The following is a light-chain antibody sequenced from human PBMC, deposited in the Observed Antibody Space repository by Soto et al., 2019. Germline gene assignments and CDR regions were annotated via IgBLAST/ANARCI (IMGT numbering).Light chain of an antibody. Sequence: QSVLTQPASVSGSPGKSITISCTGTSSDVGGYNYVSWYQQHPGKAPKLMIYDVSNRPSGVSNRFSGSKSGNTASLTISGLQAEDEADYYCSSYTSSSTPRFGTGTKVTVL. J-gene: IGLJ1*01. CDR2: DVS. CDR1: SSDVGGYNY. V-gene: IGLV2-14*01. CDR3: SSYTSSSTPR.